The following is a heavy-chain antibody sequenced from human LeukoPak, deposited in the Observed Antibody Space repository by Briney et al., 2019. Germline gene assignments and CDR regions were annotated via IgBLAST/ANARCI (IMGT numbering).Heavy chain of an antibody. V-gene: IGHV3-21*01. J-gene: IGHJ3*02. Sequence: PGGSLRLSCAASGFTFSSYSMNWARQAPGKGLEWVSSISSSSSYIYYADSVKGRFTISRDNAKNSLYLQMNSLRAEDTAVYYCARDMNDFWSGYQNAFDIWGQGTMVTVSS. CDR2: ISSSSSYI. D-gene: IGHD3-3*01. CDR3: ARDMNDFWSGYQNAFDI. CDR1: GFTFSSYS.